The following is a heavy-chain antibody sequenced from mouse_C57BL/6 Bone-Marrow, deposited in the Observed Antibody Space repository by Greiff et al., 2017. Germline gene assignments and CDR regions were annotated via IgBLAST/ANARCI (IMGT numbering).Heavy chain of an antibody. V-gene: IGHV1-61*01. CDR2: IYPSDSET. CDR3: ARIGLLGPPDY. CDR1: GYTFTSYW. J-gene: IGHJ4*01. Sequence: QVQLQQPGAELVRPGSSVKLSCKASGYTFTSYWMDWVKQRPGQGLEWIGNIYPSDSETHYNQKFKDKATLTVDKSSSTAYMQLSSLTSEDSAVYYCARIGLLGPPDYWGQGTSVTVSS. D-gene: IGHD1-1*01.